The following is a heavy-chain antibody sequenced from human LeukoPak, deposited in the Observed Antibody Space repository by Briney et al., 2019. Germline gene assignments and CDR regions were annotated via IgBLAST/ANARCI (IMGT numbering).Heavy chain of an antibody. CDR3: ARLGTAMDPGGY. Sequence: GASVKVSCKASGYTFTGYYMHWVRQAPGQGVEWMGWINPNSGGTNYAQKFQGRVTMTRDTSISTAYMELSKLRSDDTAVYYCARLGTAMDPGGYWGQGTLVTVSS. J-gene: IGHJ4*02. CDR1: GYTFTGYY. V-gene: IGHV1-2*02. CDR2: INPNSGGT. D-gene: IGHD5-18*01.